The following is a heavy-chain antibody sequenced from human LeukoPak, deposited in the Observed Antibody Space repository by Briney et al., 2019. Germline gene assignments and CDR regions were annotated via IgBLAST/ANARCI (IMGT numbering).Heavy chain of an antibody. V-gene: IGHV1-2*02. CDR3: ARAGHNSNSGGYDF. CDR1: GYTFIDHY. Sequence: ASVKVSCKPSGYTFIDHYLHWVRQAPGQGLESLGWIDPDAGDTNYPQKFQGRVTMTRDTSSSTAYMELNRLRSDDTAVYYCARAGHNSNSGGYDFWGLGTLVTVSS. CDR2: IDPDAGDT. D-gene: IGHD3-22*01. J-gene: IGHJ4*02.